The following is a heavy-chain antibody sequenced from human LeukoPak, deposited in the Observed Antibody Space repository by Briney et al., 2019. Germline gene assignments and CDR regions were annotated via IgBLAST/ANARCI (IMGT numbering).Heavy chain of an antibody. D-gene: IGHD2-15*01. Sequence: GGSLRLSYAASGFTFSSYWMSWVRQAPGKGLEWVANIKQDGSEKYYVDSVKGRFTISRDNAKNSLYLQMNSLRAEDTAVYYCARVAGSQHFYYYYYMDVWGKGTTVTISS. CDR2: IKQDGSEK. CDR3: ARVAGSQHFYYYYYMDV. CDR1: GFTFSSYW. V-gene: IGHV3-7*01. J-gene: IGHJ6*03.